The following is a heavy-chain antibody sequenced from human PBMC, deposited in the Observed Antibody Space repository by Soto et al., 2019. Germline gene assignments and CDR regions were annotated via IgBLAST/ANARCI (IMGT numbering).Heavy chain of an antibody. CDR2: ISAYNGNT. CDR1: GYTFTSYG. D-gene: IGHD3-3*01. CDR3: ARDQDFWSGYSNNYYYGMDV. Sequence: ASVKVSCNASGYTFTSYGISWVRQAPGQELEWMGWISAYNGNTNYAQKLQGRVTMTTDTSTSTAYMELRILRSDDTAVYYCARDQDFWSGYSNNYYYGMDVWGQGTTVTVSS. V-gene: IGHV1-18*01. J-gene: IGHJ6*02.